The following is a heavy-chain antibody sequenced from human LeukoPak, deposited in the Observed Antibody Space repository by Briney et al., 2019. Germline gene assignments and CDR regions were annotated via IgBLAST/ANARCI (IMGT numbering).Heavy chain of an antibody. CDR2: IYYSGST. CDR1: GGSISSYY. D-gene: IGHD3-10*01. J-gene: IGHJ4*02. CDR3: ASTVWFGELFQFDY. Sequence: SQTLSLTCTVSGGSISSYYWSWIRQPPGKGLEWIGYIYYSGSTNYNPSLKSRVTISVDTSKNQFSLKLSSVTAADTAVYYCASTVWFGELFQFDYWGQGTLVTVSS. V-gene: IGHV4-59*08.